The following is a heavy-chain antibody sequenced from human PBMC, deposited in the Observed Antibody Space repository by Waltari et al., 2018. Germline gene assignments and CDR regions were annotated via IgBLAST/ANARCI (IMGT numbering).Heavy chain of an antibody. J-gene: IGHJ4*02. CDR2: INTNTGNP. D-gene: IGHD6-13*01. CDR3: ARGSREQLVESDY. Sequence: QVQLVQSGAEVKKPGSSVKVSCKASGGTFSSYAISWVRQAPGQGLEWMGWINTNTGNPTYAQGFTGRFVFSLDTAVSTADLQISSLKAEDTAVYYCARGSREQLVESDYWGQGTLVTVSS. CDR1: GGTFSSYA. V-gene: IGHV7-4-1*02.